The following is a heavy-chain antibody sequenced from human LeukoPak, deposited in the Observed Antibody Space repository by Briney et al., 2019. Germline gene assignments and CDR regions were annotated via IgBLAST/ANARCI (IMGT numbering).Heavy chain of an antibody. V-gene: IGHV1-2*06. Sequence: ASVKVSCKASGYTSTGYYMHWVRQAPGQGLEWMGRISLNSGGTNYAQKFQGRVTMTRDTSISTAYMELSRLRPDDTAVYYCARVGGSRGNDYWGQGTLVTVSS. CDR3: ARVGGSRGNDY. D-gene: IGHD1-26*01. J-gene: IGHJ4*02. CDR2: ISLNSGGT. CDR1: GYTSTGYY.